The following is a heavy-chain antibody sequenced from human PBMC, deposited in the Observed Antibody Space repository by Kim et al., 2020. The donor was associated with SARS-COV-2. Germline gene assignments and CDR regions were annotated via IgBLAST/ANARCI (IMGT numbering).Heavy chain of an antibody. CDR1: GFTFSSYE. V-gene: IGHV3-48*03. D-gene: IGHD2-2*01. J-gene: IGHJ6*02. Sequence: GGSLRLSCAASGFTFSSYEMNWVRQAPGKGLEWVSYISSSGSTIYYADSVKGRFTISRDNAKNSLYMQMNSLRAEDTAVYYCARVGGPDIVVVPAAIDYYYGMDVWGQGTPVTVSS. CDR3: ARVGGPDIVVVPAAIDYYYGMDV. CDR2: ISSSGSTI.